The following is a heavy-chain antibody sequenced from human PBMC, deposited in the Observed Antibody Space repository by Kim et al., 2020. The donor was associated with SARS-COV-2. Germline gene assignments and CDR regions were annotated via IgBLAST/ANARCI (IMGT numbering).Heavy chain of an antibody. D-gene: IGHD5-12*01. CDR1: GGSFSGYY. CDR3: ARAPWGGRGYSGYDQGGWFDP. J-gene: IGHJ5*02. V-gene: IGHV4-34*01. Sequence: SETLSLTCAVYGGSFSGYYWSWIRQPPGKGLEWIGEINHSGSTNYNPSLKSRVTISVDTSKNQFSLKLSSVTAADTAVYYCARAPWGGRGYSGYDQGGWFDPWGQGTLVTVSS. CDR2: INHSGST.